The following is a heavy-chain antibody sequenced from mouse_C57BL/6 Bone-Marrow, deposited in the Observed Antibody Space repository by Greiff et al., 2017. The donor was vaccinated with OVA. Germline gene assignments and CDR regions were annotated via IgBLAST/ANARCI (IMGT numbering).Heavy chain of an antibody. CDR2: IYPRSGNT. J-gene: IGHJ3*01. V-gene: IGHV1-81*01. D-gene: IGHD4-1*01. CDR3: ARVWDSY. CDR1: GYTFTSYG. Sequence: VKLQQSGAELARPGASVKLSCKASGYTFTSYGISWVKQRTGQGLEWIGEIYPRSGNTYYNEKFKGKATLTADKSSSTAYMELRSLTSEDSAVYFCARVWDSYWGQGTLVTVSA.